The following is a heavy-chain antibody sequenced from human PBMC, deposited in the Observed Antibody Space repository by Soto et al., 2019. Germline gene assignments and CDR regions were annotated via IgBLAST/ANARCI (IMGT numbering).Heavy chain of an antibody. D-gene: IGHD3-16*01. Sequence: EAQFLESGGGLVQPGGSLRLSCAVSGLPFSNYVMSWVRQAPGKGLEWVSSISESGSAADYADSVKGRFTISRDNSKNTFYLQINSLRAEDTAVYYCARGGTTTMRTPTRGLDPWGQGTLVIVSS. J-gene: IGHJ5*02. V-gene: IGHV3-23*01. CDR3: ARGGTTTMRTPTRGLDP. CDR2: ISESGSAA. CDR1: GLPFSNYV.